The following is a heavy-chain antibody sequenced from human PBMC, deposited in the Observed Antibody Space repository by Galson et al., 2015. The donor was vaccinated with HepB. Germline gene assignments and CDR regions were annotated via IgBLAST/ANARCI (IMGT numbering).Heavy chain of an antibody. CDR2: ISYDGSNK. CDR3: ARGIAVAGLDY. V-gene: IGHV3-30-3*01. Sequence: SLRLSCAASGFTFSRYAMHWVRQAPGKGLEWVAVISYDGSNKYYADSVEGRFTISRDNSKNTLYLQMNSLRAEDTAVYYCARGIAVAGLDYWGQGTLVTVSS. CDR1: GFTFSRYA. J-gene: IGHJ4*02. D-gene: IGHD6-19*01.